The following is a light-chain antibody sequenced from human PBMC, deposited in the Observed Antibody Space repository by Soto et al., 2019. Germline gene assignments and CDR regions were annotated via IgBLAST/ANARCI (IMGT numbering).Light chain of an antibody. J-gene: IGLJ2*01. CDR3: AAWDDNLCVV. CDR1: TSNIGSNT. Sequence: QPVLTQPSSASGTPGQRVTISCSGSTSNIGSNTVNWYQQLPGTAPKLLIYRNNQRPLGVPDRFSGSTSGTSASLVISGLQSEDEADYYCAAWDDNLCVVFGGGTQLTVL. CDR2: RNN. V-gene: IGLV1-44*01.